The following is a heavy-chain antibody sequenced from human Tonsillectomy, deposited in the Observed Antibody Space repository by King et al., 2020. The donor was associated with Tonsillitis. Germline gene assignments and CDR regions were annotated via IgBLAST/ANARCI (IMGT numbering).Heavy chain of an antibody. CDR1: GFSFSNYW. J-gene: IGHJ3*01. V-gene: IGHV3-7*01. CDR3: SRDINAVRSDIWCDVFER. Sequence: DVQLVESGGGLVQPGGSRRLSCVASGFSFSNYWMTWVRQAPGKGLEWVANIRKDSSRISYADSGTERLTISRDNGKDSLYLQMNSLRAEDTAVYYWSRDINAVRSDIWCDVFERWGQGTLLTVAS. CDR2: IRKDSSRI. D-gene: IGHD2-8*02.